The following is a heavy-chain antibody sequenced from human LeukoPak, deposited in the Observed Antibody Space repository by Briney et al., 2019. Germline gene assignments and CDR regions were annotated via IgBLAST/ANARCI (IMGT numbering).Heavy chain of an antibody. Sequence: SETLSLTCTVSGGSISSSSYYWGWIRQPPGKGLEWIGSIYYSGSTYYNPSLKSRVTISVDTSKNQFSLKLSSVTAADTAVYYCARGRKNYYYDILTGYYYWGQGTLVTVSS. V-gene: IGHV4-39*01. CDR2: IYYSGST. J-gene: IGHJ4*02. D-gene: IGHD3-9*01. CDR3: ARGRKNYYYDILTGYYY. CDR1: GGSISSSSYY.